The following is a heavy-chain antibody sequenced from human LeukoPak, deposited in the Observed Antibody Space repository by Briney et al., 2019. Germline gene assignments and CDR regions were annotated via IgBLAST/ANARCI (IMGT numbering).Heavy chain of an antibody. D-gene: IGHD2-2*01. CDR1: GYTFTGYY. CDR2: IYPGDSDT. CDR3: ARRQGCSSTSCPPDS. Sequence: KVSCKASGYTFTGYYMHWVRQVPGKGLEWMGIIYPGDSDTRYSPSFQGQVTMSADKSINTAYLQWSSLKASDTAVYYCARRQGCSSTSCPPDSWGQGTLVTVSS. J-gene: IGHJ4*02. V-gene: IGHV5-51*01.